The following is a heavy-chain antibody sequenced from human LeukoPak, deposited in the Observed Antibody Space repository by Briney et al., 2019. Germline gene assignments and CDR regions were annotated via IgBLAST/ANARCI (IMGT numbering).Heavy chain of an antibody. D-gene: IGHD6-6*01. J-gene: IGHJ4*02. CDR3: ARRGSMTGPPPL. Sequence: SETLSLTCTVSGGSISNYYWSWIRQPPGKGLEWIGYIYYSGSTNYNPSLKSRVTMSVDTSKNQFSLKLSSVTAADTAVYYCARRGSMTGPPPLWGQGTLVTVSS. V-gene: IGHV4-59*12. CDR1: GGSISNYY. CDR2: IYYSGST.